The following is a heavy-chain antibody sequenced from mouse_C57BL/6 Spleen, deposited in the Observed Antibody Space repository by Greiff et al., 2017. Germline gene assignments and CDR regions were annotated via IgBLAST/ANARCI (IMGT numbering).Heavy chain of an antibody. J-gene: IGHJ2*01. Sequence: QVQLQQPGAELVMPGASVKLSCKASGYTFTSYWLHWVKQRPGQGLEWIGEIDPSDSYTNYNQKFKCKSTLTVDKSSSTAYMQLSSLTSEDSAVYDCARGERDYFDYWGQGTTLTVSS. CDR3: ARGERDYFDY. V-gene: IGHV1-69*01. CDR2: IDPSDSYT. CDR1: GYTFTSYW.